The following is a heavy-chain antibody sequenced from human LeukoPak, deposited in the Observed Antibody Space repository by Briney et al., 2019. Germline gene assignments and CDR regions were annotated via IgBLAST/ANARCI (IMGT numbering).Heavy chain of an antibody. Sequence: ASVRVSCKASGFTFTDYYIHWVRQAPGQGLEWMGWINPDSGDTNYAQKFQGRVTMTRDTSISTAYMELSRLRSDDTAVYYCARGSSGYCSGTSCYTDTAVLAYWGQGTLVTVSS. CDR2: INPDSGDT. CDR3: ARGSSGYCSGTSCYTDTAVLAY. J-gene: IGHJ4*02. D-gene: IGHD2-2*02. V-gene: IGHV1-2*02. CDR1: GFTFTDYY.